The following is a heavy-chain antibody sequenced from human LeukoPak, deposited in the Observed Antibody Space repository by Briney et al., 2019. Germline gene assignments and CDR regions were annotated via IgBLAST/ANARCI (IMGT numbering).Heavy chain of an antibody. J-gene: IGHJ4*02. CDR1: GDSFSDYN. V-gene: IGHV4-34*01. D-gene: IGHD3-10*01. CDR2: INHSGNT. Sequence: PSETLSLTCAVYGDSFSDYNWSWVRQPPGKGLEWIGQINHSGNTKYNPSLESQITISVDTSRNQFSLKMTSVTAADTAVYYCARGVPGLWGQGTLVTVSS. CDR3: ARGVPGL.